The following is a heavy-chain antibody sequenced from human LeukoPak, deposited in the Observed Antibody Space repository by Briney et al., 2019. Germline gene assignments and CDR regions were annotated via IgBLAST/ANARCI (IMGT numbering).Heavy chain of an antibody. V-gene: IGHV3-30*14. CDR3: AKTGGPWD. Sequence: GGSLRLSCAASGFTFSSYAMHWVRQAPGKGLEWVAVISYDGSNKYYADSVKGRFTISRDNSKNTLYLQLNSLRAEDTAVYYCAKTGGPWDWGQGTLVTVSS. CDR1: GFTFSSYA. CDR2: ISYDGSNK. J-gene: IGHJ4*02. D-gene: IGHD7-27*01.